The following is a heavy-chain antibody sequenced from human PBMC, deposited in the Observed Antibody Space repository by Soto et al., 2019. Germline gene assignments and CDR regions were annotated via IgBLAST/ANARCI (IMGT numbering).Heavy chain of an antibody. J-gene: IGHJ5*02. V-gene: IGHV4-30-2*01. Sequence: PSETLSLTCAGSGGSISSGGYSWSWIRQPPGKGLEWIGYIYHSGSTYYNPSLKSRVTISVDRSKNQFSLKLSSVTAADTAVYYCARADWFDPWGQGTLVTVSS. CDR1: GGSISSGGYS. CDR2: IYHSGST. CDR3: ARADWFDP.